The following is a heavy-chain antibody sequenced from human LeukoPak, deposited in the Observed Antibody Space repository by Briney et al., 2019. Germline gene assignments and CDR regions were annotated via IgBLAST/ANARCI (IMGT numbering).Heavy chain of an antibody. CDR2: INDRGDES. Sequence: PGGSLRLSCAGSGFTFSSYAMNWLRQAPGRGLEWVSVINDRGDESLYADSVKGRFTISRDNSKNTLYLQMNSLRAEDAAVYRCAKGLGGSYPQSSVCDIWGQGTKVTVSS. V-gene: IGHV3-23*01. CDR1: GFTFSSYA. D-gene: IGHD1-26*01. CDR3: AKGLGGSYPQSSVCDI. J-gene: IGHJ3*02.